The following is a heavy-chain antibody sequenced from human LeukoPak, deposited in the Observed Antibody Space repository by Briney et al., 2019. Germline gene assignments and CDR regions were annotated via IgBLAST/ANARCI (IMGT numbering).Heavy chain of an antibody. Sequence: SETPSLTCTVSGGSISSYYWSWIRQPPGKGLEWIGYIYYSGSTNYNPSLKSRVTISVDTSKNQFSLKLSSVTAADTAVYYCARGAKSSYCSGGSCYNWFDPWGQGTLVTVSS. CDR1: GGSISSYY. D-gene: IGHD2-15*01. CDR3: ARGAKSSYCSGGSCYNWFDP. J-gene: IGHJ5*02. V-gene: IGHV4-59*12. CDR2: IYYSGST.